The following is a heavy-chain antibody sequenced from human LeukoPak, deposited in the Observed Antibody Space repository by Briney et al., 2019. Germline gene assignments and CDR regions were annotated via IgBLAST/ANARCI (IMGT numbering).Heavy chain of an antibody. CDR3: ARAPVGYCSGGTCKRYFDY. D-gene: IGHD2-15*01. CDR1: GGSISSGDYY. CDR2: INFSGST. J-gene: IGHJ4*02. Sequence: SETLSLACTVSGGSISSGDYYWIWIRQPPGKGLEYIGYINFSGSTSYNPSLKGRLTISVVTSKNQFSLKLSSVTAADTAVYYCARAPVGYCSGGTCKRYFDYWGQGTLVTVSS. V-gene: IGHV4-30-4*01.